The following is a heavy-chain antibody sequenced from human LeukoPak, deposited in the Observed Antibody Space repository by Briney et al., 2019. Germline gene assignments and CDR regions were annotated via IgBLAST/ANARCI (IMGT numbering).Heavy chain of an antibody. CDR2: IKSNPDGGTT. CDR1: GFTFTNAW. Sequence: AGSLRLSCAASGFTFTNAWMSWVRRAPGKGLEWVGRIKSNPDGGTTDYAAPVKGRFTISRDDSKNTLYLQMNSLITEDTAVYYCTTAAAGTSCWGQGTLVTVSS. V-gene: IGHV3-15*01. CDR3: TTAAAGTSC. J-gene: IGHJ4*02. D-gene: IGHD6-13*01.